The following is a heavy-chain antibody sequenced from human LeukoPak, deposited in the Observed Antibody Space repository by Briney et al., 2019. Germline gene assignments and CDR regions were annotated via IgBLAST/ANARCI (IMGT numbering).Heavy chain of an antibody. CDR1: GGSFSGYY. J-gene: IGHJ4*02. D-gene: IGHD3-22*01. CDR2: INDSGST. CDR3: ARRTSLYYYDSSGRGIYFDY. V-gene: IGHV4-34*01. Sequence: PSETLSLTCAVYGGSFSGYYWSWIRQPPGKGLEWIGEINDSGSTNYNPSLKSRVTISVDTSKNQFSLKLSSVTAADTAVYYCARRTSLYYYDSSGRGIYFDYWGQGTLVTVSS.